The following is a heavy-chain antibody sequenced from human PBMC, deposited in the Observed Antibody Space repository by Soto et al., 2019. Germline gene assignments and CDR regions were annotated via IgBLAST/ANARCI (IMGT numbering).Heavy chain of an antibody. V-gene: IGHV2-5*02. CDR2: LYWDDDK. CDR3: AHTFIIVLPSVTRDVFDI. Sequence: QITLKESGPTLVKPTQTLTLTCTFSGFSLSTSGVGVGWIRQPPGKALEWLALLYWDDDKRYSPSLKSRLTITKDTSKNQVVLTLTNLAPVDTGTYYCAHTFIIVLPSVTRDVFDIGGQGTMVTVSS. D-gene: IGHD2-2*01. CDR1: GFSLSTSGVG. J-gene: IGHJ3*02.